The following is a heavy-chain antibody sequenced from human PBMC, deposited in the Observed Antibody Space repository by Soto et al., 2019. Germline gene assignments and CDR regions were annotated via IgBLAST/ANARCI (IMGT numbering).Heavy chain of an antibody. CDR2: INQDGSEK. CDR1: GFTFRSYW. D-gene: IGHD6-6*01. CDR3: ARSSSSFETYRMEV. Sequence: EVQLVESGGGLVQPGGSLRLSCAAPGFTFRSYWMNWVRQAPGKGLEWVAKINQDGSEKYYVDSVKSRFTISKDNAWNPLYQQRNTLRAEVTAVFDCARSSSSFETYRMEVWGQGTMVTVSS. V-gene: IGHV3-7*01. J-gene: IGHJ6*02.